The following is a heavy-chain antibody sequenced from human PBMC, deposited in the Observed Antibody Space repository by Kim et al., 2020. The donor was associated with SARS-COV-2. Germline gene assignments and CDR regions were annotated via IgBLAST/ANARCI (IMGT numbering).Heavy chain of an antibody. D-gene: IGHD2-21*02. CDR1: GGSFSGYY. J-gene: IGHJ4*02. V-gene: IGHV4-34*01. CDR3: ARGGKRGPGAGIVVVTARTPPHFDY. Sequence: SETLSLTCAVYGGSFSGYYWSWIRQPPGKGLEWIGEINHSGSTNYNPSLKSRVTISVDTSKNQFSLKLSSVTAADTAVYYCARGGKRGPGAGIVVVTARTPPHFDYWGQGTLVTVSS. CDR2: INHSGST.